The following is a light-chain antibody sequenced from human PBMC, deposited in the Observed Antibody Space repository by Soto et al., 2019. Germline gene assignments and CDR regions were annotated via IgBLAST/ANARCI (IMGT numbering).Light chain of an antibody. Sequence: DIQMTQSPSTLSASIGDRVIITCRASQSISSWLAWYQQKPGKAPKLLIYDASSLESGVPSRFSGSGSGTEFTLTISSVQPDDFATYYCQQSYSTSWTFGQGTKVDIK. J-gene: IGKJ1*01. CDR2: DAS. CDR3: QQSYSTSWT. CDR1: QSISSW. V-gene: IGKV1-5*01.